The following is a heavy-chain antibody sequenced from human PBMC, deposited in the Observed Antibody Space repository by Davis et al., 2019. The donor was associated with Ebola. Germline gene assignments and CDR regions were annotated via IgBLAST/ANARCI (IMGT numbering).Heavy chain of an antibody. CDR3: ARGCESAAIVAYGMDV. V-gene: IGHV3-48*02. J-gene: IGHJ6*02. D-gene: IGHD2-2*01. CDR1: GFTFSSYS. CDR2: ISSSSSTI. Sequence: GGSLRLSCAASGFTFSSYSTNWVRQAPGKGLEWVSYISSSSSTIYYADSVKGRFTISRDNAKNSLYLQMNSLRDEDTAVYYCARGCESAAIVAYGMDVWGQGTTVTVSS.